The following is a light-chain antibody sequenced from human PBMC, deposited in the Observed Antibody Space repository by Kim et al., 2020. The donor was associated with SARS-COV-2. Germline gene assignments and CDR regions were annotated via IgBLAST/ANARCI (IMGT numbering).Light chain of an antibody. CDR2: GAS. CDR1: QSVSSRY. Sequence: PGERATLSCWASQSVSSRYLAWYQKKPGQAPRLFIDGASSRATGIPDRFSGSGSGTDFTLTISRLEPEDFAVYYCQQYGSSPPWTFGQGTKVDIK. CDR3: QQYGSSPPWT. J-gene: IGKJ1*01. V-gene: IGKV3-20*01.